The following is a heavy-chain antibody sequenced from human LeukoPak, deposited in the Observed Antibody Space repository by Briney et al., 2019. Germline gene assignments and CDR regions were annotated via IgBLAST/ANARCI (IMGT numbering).Heavy chain of an antibody. J-gene: IGHJ4*02. CDR1: VYTFTRYY. D-gene: IGHD5-24*01. CDR2: INPNSCST. Sequence: ASVKVSRKPSVYTFTRYYMHWVRPAPAQGLEWMVWINPNSCSTNYAPKFQGRVTMTRDTSISTAYMELSRLRSDDTAVYYCARSNRDGYTDGYWGQGTLVTVSS. V-gene: IGHV1-2*07. CDR3: ARSNRDGYTDGY.